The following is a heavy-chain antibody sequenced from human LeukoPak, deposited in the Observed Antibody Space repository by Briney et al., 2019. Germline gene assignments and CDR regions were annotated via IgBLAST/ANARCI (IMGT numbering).Heavy chain of an antibody. Sequence: ASVKVSCKASGYTFIRYYMHWVRQAPGQGLEWMGIINPSGGSTNYAQKFQGRVTMTRDTSTSTVYMELSRLRSEDTAVYYCARGGYGDRIDYWGQGTLVSVSS. J-gene: IGHJ4*02. CDR2: INPSGGST. D-gene: IGHD4-17*01. V-gene: IGHV1-46*01. CDR1: GYTFIRYY. CDR3: ARGGYGDRIDY.